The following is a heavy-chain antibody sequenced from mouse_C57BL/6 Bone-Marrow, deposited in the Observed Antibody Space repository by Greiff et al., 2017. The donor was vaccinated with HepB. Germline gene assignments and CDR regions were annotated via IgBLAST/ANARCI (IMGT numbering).Heavy chain of an antibody. Sequence: EVQVVESGGGLVQPKGSLKLSCAASGFSFNTYAMNWVRQAPGKGLEWVARIRSKSNNYATYYADSVKDRFTISRDDSESMLYLQMNNLKTEDTAMYYCVSYYYGSSYGYFDVWGTGTTVTVSS. J-gene: IGHJ1*03. CDR3: VSYYYGSSYGYFDV. V-gene: IGHV10-1*01. CDR1: GFSFNTYA. D-gene: IGHD1-1*01. CDR2: IRSKSNNYAT.